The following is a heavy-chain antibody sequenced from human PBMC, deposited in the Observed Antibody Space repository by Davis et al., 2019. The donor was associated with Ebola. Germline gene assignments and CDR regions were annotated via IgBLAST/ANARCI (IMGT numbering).Heavy chain of an antibody. V-gene: IGHV4-4*02. J-gene: IGHJ6*02. Sequence: GSLRLSCAVSGGSISSSNWWSWVRQPPGKGLEWIGEIYHSGSTNYNPSLKSRVTISVDTSRNQFSLKLSSVTAADTAVYYCARQIYYYYYYGMDVWGQGTTVTVSS. CDR3: ARQIYYYYYYGMDV. CDR2: IYHSGST. D-gene: IGHD2-15*01. CDR1: GGSISSSNW.